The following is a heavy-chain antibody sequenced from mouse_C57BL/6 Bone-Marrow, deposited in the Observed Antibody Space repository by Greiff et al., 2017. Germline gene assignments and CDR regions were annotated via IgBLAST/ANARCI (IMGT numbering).Heavy chain of an antibody. CDR2: IHPSDSDT. D-gene: IGHD2-4*01. Sequence: VQLQQPGAELVKPGASVKVSCKASGYTFTSYWMHWVKQRPGQGLEWIGMIHPSDSDTNYNQKFKGKATLTVDKSSSTAYMQLSSLTSEDAAVYYFAIGFYYDNDLDYWGQGTSVTVSS. V-gene: IGHV1-74*01. CDR1: GYTFTSYW. CDR3: AIGFYYDNDLDY. J-gene: IGHJ4*01.